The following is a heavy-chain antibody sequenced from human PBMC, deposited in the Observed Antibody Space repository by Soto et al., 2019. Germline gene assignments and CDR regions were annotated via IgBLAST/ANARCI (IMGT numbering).Heavy chain of an antibody. D-gene: IGHD6-13*01. CDR3: ARTAAAGKYYYGLDV. V-gene: IGHV5-51*01. CDR1: GYSFTSYW. CDR2: IYPGDSDT. J-gene: IGHJ6*02. Sequence: GESLNISCKGSGYSFTSYWIGWVSQMPGKGLECMGIIYPGDSDTRYSPSFQGQVTISADKSISTAYLQWSSLMASDTAMYYCARTAAAGKYYYGLDVWGQGTTVTVSS.